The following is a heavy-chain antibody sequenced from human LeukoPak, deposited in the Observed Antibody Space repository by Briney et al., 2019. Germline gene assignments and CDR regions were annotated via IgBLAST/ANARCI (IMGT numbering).Heavy chain of an antibody. CDR2: IYYSGST. D-gene: IGHD6-19*01. CDR3: ARDLAVAVAGYNWFDP. CDR1: GGSISSGGYY. J-gene: IGHJ5*02. V-gene: IGHV4-31*03. Sequence: SETLSLTCTVSGGSISSGGYYWSWIRQHPGKGLEWIGYIYYSGSTYHNPSLKGRVTISVDTSKNQFSLKLSSVTAADTAVYYCARDLAVAVAGYNWFDPWGQGTLVTVSS.